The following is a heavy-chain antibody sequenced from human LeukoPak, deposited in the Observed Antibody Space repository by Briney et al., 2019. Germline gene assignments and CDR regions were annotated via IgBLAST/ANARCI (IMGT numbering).Heavy chain of an antibody. J-gene: IGHJ4*02. Sequence: GGSLRLSCAASGFTFSSYGMNWVRQAPGQGLEWISYISPTDNTIYYADSVKGRFTISRDNSKNTMSLEMNSLRVEDTAVYYCAKDYVSGDGYWDFDYWGQGTLVTVSS. CDR3: AKDYVSGDGYWDFDY. V-gene: IGHV3-48*01. D-gene: IGHD5-24*01. CDR1: GFTFSSYG. CDR2: ISPTDNTI.